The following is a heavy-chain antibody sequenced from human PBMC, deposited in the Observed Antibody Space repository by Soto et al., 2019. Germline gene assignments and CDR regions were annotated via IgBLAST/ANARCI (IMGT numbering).Heavy chain of an antibody. V-gene: IGHV3-33*01. CDR3: AREAVKHYYDILTGPNEGMDV. Sequence: GGSLRLSCAASGFTFSSYGMHWVRQAPGKGLEWVAVIWYDGSNKYYADSVKGRFTISRDNSKNTLYLQMNSLRAEDTAVYYCAREAVKHYYDILTGPNEGMDVWGQGTTVTVSS. J-gene: IGHJ6*02. CDR2: IWYDGSNK. CDR1: GFTFSSYG. D-gene: IGHD3-9*01.